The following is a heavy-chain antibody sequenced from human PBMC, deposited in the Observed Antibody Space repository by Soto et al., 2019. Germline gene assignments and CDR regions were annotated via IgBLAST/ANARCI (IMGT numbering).Heavy chain of an antibody. Sequence: QVQLVESGGGVVQPGRSLRLSCAASGFTFSSYGMHWVRQAPGKGLEWVAVISYDGSNKYYADSVKGRFTISRDNSKNTLYLQMNSLRAEDTAVYYCAKVSAEGYSRAGWENYFDYWGQGTLVTVSS. D-gene: IGHD6-13*01. CDR3: AKVSAEGYSRAGWENYFDY. V-gene: IGHV3-30*18. CDR2: ISYDGSNK. J-gene: IGHJ4*02. CDR1: GFTFSSYG.